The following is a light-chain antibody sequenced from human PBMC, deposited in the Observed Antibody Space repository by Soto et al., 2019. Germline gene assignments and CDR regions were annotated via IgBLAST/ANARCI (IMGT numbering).Light chain of an antibody. J-gene: IGKJ2*01. Sequence: DIQMTQSPSTLSASVGDRVTITCRASESIRTWLAWYQQKPGKSPKLLIYGASNLERGVPSRFSGSGSGTEFTLTISRLQPDDFAAYYCQQYNSFSYTFGPGTKVDIK. CDR1: ESIRTW. CDR2: GAS. V-gene: IGKV1-5*01. CDR3: QQYNSFSYT.